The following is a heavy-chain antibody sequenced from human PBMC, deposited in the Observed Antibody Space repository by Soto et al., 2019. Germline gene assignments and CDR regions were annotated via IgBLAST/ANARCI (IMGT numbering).Heavy chain of an antibody. CDR1: GGSISSSSYY. V-gene: IGHV4-39*01. D-gene: IGHD3-22*01. CDR3: AXHIIGLFTMIPTYYFDY. Sequence: PSETLSLTCTVSGGSISSSSYYWGWIRQPPGKGLEWIGSIYYSGSTYYNPSLKSRVTISVDTSKNQFSLKLSSVTAADTAVYYCAXHIIGLFTMIPTYYFDYWGQGTLVTVSS. CDR2: IYYSGST. J-gene: IGHJ4*02.